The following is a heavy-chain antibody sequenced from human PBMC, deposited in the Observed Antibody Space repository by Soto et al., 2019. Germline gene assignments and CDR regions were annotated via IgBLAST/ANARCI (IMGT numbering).Heavy chain of an antibody. CDR1: GFAFSDYS. Sequence: EVQLVESGGGLVKPAGSLRLSCVASGFAFSDYSMNWVRQAPGKGLEWVSYISSSSRAIYYADSVKGRFTISRDNARNSVFLAMNNLRAEDPAVNYCARNFGRHYYCSNGGEHWGQGALVTV. CDR2: ISSSSRAI. V-gene: IGHV3-21*03. J-gene: IGHJ1*01. CDR3: ARNFGRHYYCSNGGEH. D-gene: IGHD2-8*01.